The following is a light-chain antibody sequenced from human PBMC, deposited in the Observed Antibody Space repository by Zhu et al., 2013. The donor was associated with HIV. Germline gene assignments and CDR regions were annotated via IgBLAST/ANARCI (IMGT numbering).Light chain of an antibody. Sequence: EIVLTQSPGTLSLSPGERATLSCRASQRVSSSYLAWYQQKPGQAPRLLIHGASSRAAGTPDRFSGSGSGTDFTLIISRLEPEDFAVYYCQQYGNSMWTFGQGTKVE. CDR3: QQYGNSMWT. V-gene: IGKV3-20*01. CDR2: GAS. CDR1: QRVSSSY. J-gene: IGKJ1*01.